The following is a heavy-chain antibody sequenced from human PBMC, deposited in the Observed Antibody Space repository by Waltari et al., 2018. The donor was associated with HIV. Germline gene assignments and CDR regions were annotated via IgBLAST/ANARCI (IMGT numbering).Heavy chain of an antibody. Sequence: EVQVVESGGGLVQPGGSLRPSCAASGFTLSHYWFHWVRQTQGKGLEWVARSKRKGRGTSYADPVKRRFPISRDNPKNTLFLQRKSLRVEHTAVYYCAGAPDCGGGSCCGFHYYGLDVWGQGITATVSS. CDR1: GFTLSHYW. J-gene: IGHJ6*02. CDR3: AGAPDCGGGSCCGFHYYGLDV. D-gene: IGHD2-21*01. CDR2: SKRKGRGT. V-gene: IGHV3-74*01.